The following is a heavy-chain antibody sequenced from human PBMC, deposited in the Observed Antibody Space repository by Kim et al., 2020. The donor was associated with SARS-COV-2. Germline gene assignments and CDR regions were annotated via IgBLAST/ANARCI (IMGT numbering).Heavy chain of an antibody. D-gene: IGHD3-3*01. J-gene: IGHJ6*02. CDR1: GYTFTGYY. V-gene: IGHV1-2*02. CDR3: ARARWSGYYDFWKSINGMDV. CDR2: INPNSGGT. Sequence: ASVKVSCKASGYTFTGYYMHWVRQAPGQGLEWMGWINPNSGGTNYAQKFQGRVTMTRDTSISTAYMELSRLRSDDTAVYYCARARWSGYYDFWKSINGMDVWGQGTTVTVSS.